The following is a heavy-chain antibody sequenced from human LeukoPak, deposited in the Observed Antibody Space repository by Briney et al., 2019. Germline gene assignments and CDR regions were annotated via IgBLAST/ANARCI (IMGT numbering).Heavy chain of an antibody. D-gene: IGHD6-13*01. CDR1: GFTFSSYA. V-gene: IGHV3-23*01. CDR3: AKVSVAAAGTRNWFDP. Sequence: GGSLRLSCAASGFTFSSYAMSWVRQAPGKGLEWVSAISGSGGSTYYADSVKGRFTISRDNSKNTLYLQMNSLRAEDTAVYYCAKVSVAAAGTRNWFDPWGQGTLVTVSS. CDR2: ISGSGGST. J-gene: IGHJ5*02.